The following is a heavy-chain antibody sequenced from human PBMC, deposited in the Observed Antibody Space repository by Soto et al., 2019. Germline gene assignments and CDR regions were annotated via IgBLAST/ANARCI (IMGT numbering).Heavy chain of an antibody. Sequence: NPSETLSLTCAVSGGSISSGGYYWSWIRQHPGKGLEWIGFIYYSGSTYYNPSLKSRVTISVDTSKNQFSLKLNSVTAADTAVYYCARGVPYSNYYFDYWGQGTLVTVSS. CDR2: IYYSGST. CDR3: ARGVPYSNYYFDY. J-gene: IGHJ4*02. V-gene: IGHV4-31*11. CDR1: GGSISSGGYY. D-gene: IGHD4-4*01.